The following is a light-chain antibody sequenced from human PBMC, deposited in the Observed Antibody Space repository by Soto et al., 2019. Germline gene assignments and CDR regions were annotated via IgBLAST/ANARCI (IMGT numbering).Light chain of an antibody. J-gene: IGKJ1*01. CDR3: QQSYSTPPWT. CDR2: AAS. Sequence: DIQMTQSPSSLSASVGDRVTITCRASQSISSYLNWYQQKPGKAPKLLIYAASSLQSGVPSRFSGSGSGTDFTLTISSLQPKDFETYYCQQSYSTPPWTFGQGTKVDIK. CDR1: QSISSY. V-gene: IGKV1-39*01.